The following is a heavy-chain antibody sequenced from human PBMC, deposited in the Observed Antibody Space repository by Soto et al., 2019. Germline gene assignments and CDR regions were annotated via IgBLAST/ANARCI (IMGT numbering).Heavy chain of an antibody. Sequence: QVQLVQSGPEVRKPGASVKVSCKASGYTFRTYGITWVRQAPGKGLEWMGWISVKNGQSNYAQKFQGRVSMTTDILMNTAYMELRSLRPDDTAVYFCARYGDPEAFDVWGQGTMVTVSS. CDR2: ISVKNGQS. CDR1: GYTFRTYG. D-gene: IGHD2-21*02. V-gene: IGHV1-18*01. J-gene: IGHJ3*01. CDR3: ARYGDPEAFDV.